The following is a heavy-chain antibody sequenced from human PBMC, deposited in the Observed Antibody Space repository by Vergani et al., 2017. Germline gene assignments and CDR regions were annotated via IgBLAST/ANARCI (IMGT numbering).Heavy chain of an antibody. J-gene: IGHJ4*02. Sequence: EVQLLESGGGLVQPGGSLRLSCAASGFTFSSYAMSWVRQAPGKGLEWVSAISGSGGSTCYADSVKGRFTISRDNSKNTLYLQMNSLRAEDTAVYYCAKDRYYYDSSGPYYFDYWGQGTLVTVSS. CDR2: ISGSGGST. CDR3: AKDRYYYDSSGPYYFDY. D-gene: IGHD3-22*01. V-gene: IGHV3-23*01. CDR1: GFTFSSYA.